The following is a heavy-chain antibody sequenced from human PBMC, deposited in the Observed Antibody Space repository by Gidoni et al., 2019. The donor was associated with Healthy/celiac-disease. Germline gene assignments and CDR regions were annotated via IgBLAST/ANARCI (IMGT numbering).Heavy chain of an antibody. CDR2: IYPVDSDT. V-gene: IGHV5-51*01. CDR3: ARRPGIAAAPPDY. J-gene: IGHJ4*02. D-gene: IGHD6-13*01. Sequence: EVQLVQSGAEVKNPGEPMKISCKGSGYSFTSYWIGWVRQMPGKGLEWMGIIYPVDSDTRYSPSFQGQVTISADKSISTAYLQWSSRKASDTAMYYCARRPGIAAAPPDYWGQGTLVTVSS. CDR1: GYSFTSYW.